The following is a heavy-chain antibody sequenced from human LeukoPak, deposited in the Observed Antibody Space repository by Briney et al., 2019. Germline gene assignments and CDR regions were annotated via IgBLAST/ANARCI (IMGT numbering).Heavy chain of an antibody. V-gene: IGHV4-59*01. CDR3: ARYSGSYPHDAFDI. J-gene: IGHJ3*02. CDR2: IYYSGST. CDR1: GGSISSYY. D-gene: IGHD1-26*01. Sequence: PSETLSLTCTVSGGSISSYYWSWIRQPPGKGLEWIGYIYYSGSTNYNPSLKSRVTISVDTSKNQFSLKLRSVTAADTAVYYCARYSGSYPHDAFDIWGQGTMVTVSS.